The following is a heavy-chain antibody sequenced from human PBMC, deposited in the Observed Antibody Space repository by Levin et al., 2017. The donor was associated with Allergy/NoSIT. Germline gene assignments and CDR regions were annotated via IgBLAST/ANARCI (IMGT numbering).Heavy chain of an antibody. J-gene: IGHJ4*02. CDR3: TTLSMAWTDH. CDR1: GFTFSNAW. V-gene: IGHV3-15*01. D-gene: IGHD1-1*01. CDR2: ILSQTDGGTT. Sequence: GESLKISCAVSGFTFSNAWMSWVRQAPGKGLEWVGRILSQTDGGTTDYAAPVKGRFTISRDDSKSTLYLQMNSLKTEDTGVYYCTTLSMAWTDHWGQGTLVTVSS.